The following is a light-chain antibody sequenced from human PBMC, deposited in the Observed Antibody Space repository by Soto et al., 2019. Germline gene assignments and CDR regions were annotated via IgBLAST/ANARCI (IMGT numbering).Light chain of an antibody. J-gene: IGKJ4*01. CDR2: GAS. CDR3: QQSYSTLLS. Sequence: DIELTQSPSSLSASVGDRVTITCRASQSISTFLNWYQHKRGKAPKLLIHGASSLQSGVPFRFTGSGSGTDFSLTISGLQPEDSATYYCQQSYSTLLSFGGGTQLEI. CDR1: QSISTF. V-gene: IGKV1-39*01.